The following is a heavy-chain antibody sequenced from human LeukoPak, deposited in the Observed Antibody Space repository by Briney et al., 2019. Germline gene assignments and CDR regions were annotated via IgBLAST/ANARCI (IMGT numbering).Heavy chain of an antibody. J-gene: IGHJ4*02. CDR2: IYHSGST. V-gene: IGHV4-4*02. D-gene: IGHD3-22*01. CDR3: ARDQGDYDSSGYYYAGNFDY. CDR1: GVSISSSNW. Sequence: SETLSLTCAVSGVSISSSNWWSWVRQPPGKGLEWIGEIYHSGSTNYNPSLKSRVTISVDKSKNQFSLKLSSVTAADTAVYYCARDQGDYDSSGYYYAGNFDYWGQGTLVTVSS.